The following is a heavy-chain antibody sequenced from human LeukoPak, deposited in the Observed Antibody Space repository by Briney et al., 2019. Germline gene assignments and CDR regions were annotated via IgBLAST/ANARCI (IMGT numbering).Heavy chain of an antibody. CDR2: ISGSGGST. CDR3: AKFDTFNFWSGYDY. J-gene: IGHJ4*02. CDR1: GFTFSSYA. D-gene: IGHD3-3*01. Sequence: GGSLRLSCAASGFTFSSYAMSWVRQAPGKGLEWVSAISGSGGSTYYADSVKGRFTISRDNSKNALYLQMNSLRAEDTAVYYCAKFDTFNFWSGYDYWGQGTLVTVSS. V-gene: IGHV3-23*01.